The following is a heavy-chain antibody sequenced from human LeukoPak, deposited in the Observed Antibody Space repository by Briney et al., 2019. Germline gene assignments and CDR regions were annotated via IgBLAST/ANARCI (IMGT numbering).Heavy chain of an antibody. V-gene: IGHV1-2*02. CDR3: ASGGPIAAAVRWPVDY. CDR2: INPNSGGT. J-gene: IGHJ4*02. D-gene: IGHD6-13*01. CDR1: GYTFTGYY. Sequence: ASVKVSCKASGYTFTGYYMHWVRQAPGQGLEWLGWINPNSGGTNYAQKFQGRVTMTRDTSISTAYMELSRLRSDDTAVYYCASGGPIAAAVRWPVDYWGQGTLVTVSS.